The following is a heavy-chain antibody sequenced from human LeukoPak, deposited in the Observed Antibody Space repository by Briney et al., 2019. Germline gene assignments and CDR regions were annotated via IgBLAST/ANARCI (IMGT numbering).Heavy chain of an antibody. CDR3: ARGDSPYNTFQH. CDR2: ISSSSSYI. Sequence: GGSLRLSCAASGFTFSSYSMNWVRQAPGKGLEWVSSISSSSSYIYYADSVKGRFTISRDNSKNTVYLQMNSLRPEDTAVYYCARGDSPYNTFQHWGQGTLVTVSS. J-gene: IGHJ1*01. CDR1: GFTFSSYS. V-gene: IGHV3-21*01. D-gene: IGHD1-14*01.